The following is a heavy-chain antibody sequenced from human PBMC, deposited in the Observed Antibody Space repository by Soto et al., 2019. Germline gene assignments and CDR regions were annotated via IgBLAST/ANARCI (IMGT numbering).Heavy chain of an antibody. V-gene: IGHV4-61*01. CDR3: TRDHSYYGSGSYLDF. D-gene: IGHD3-10*01. CDR1: GVSVSSGSFY. CDR2: VYYSGST. J-gene: IGHJ4*02. Sequence: SETLSLTCTVSGVSVSSGSFYWSWIRQPPGKGLEWIGYVYYSGSTNYNPSLKSRVTISVDTSKNQFSLKLSSVTAADTAVYYCTRDHSYYGSGSYLDFWGQGPLVTVSS.